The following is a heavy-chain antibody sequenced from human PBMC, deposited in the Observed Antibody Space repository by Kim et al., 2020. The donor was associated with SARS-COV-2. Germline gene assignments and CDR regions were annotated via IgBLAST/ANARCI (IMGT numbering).Heavy chain of an antibody. D-gene: IGHD1-1*01. Sequence: ASVKVSCKASGYTFTTYGISWVRQAPGQGLEWMGWISAYNGNTYYAQKLQGRVTMTTDTSTNTAYMELRSLRSDDTAVYYCARDRLKERGWNDGPFDYWGQGTLVTVSS. CDR2: ISAYNGNT. V-gene: IGHV1-18*04. J-gene: IGHJ4*02. CDR3: ARDRLKERGWNDGPFDY. CDR1: GYTFTTYG.